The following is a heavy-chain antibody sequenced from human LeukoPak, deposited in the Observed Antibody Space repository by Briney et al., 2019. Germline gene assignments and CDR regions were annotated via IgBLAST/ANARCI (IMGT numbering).Heavy chain of an antibody. Sequence: GGSLRLSCAASGFTFSNYWMHWVRQVPGKGLVWVSRIDGDGVTTSYADSVKGRFTISRDNAKNTLYLQMNSLRVEDTAVYYCTRDRLGFDPWGQGTLVTVSS. J-gene: IGHJ5*02. V-gene: IGHV3-74*01. CDR1: GFTFSNYW. CDR2: IDGDGVTT. CDR3: TRDRLGFDP.